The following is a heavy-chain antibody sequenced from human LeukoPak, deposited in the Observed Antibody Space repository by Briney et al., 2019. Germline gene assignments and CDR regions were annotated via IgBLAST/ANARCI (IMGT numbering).Heavy chain of an antibody. D-gene: IGHD1-26*01. CDR3: ARDYSATYFDF. V-gene: IGHV1-46*01. J-gene: IGHJ4*02. Sequence: ASVKVSCKTSGYTFTSYYMHWVRQAPGQGLEWMGIINPSGGSTSYAQKFQGRVTMTRDTSTSTVYMELSSLRSEDTAVYYCARDYSATYFDFWGQGTLVTVSS. CDR2: INPSGGST. CDR1: GYTFTSYY.